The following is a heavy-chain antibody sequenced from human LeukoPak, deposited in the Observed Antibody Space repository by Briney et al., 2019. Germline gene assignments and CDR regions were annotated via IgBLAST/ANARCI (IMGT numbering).Heavy chain of an antibody. J-gene: IGHJ5*02. CDR2: INGRGGST. D-gene: IGHD5-24*01. CDR1: GFTFSNYA. Sequence: GGSLRLSCAASGFTFSNYAMSWVRQAPGKGLEWVSSINGRGGSTYYADSVKGRFTISRDNSKNTLYLQMNSLRAEDTAVYYCAKDRVEMATGPWGQGTLVTVSS. V-gene: IGHV3-23*01. CDR3: AKDRVEMATGP.